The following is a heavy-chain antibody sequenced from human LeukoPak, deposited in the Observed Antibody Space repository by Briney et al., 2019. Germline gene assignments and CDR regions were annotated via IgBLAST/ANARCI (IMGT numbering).Heavy chain of an antibody. CDR3: ARDSRVWMPQGAFDI. CDR1: GFTFSSYS. V-gene: IGHV3-21*01. CDR2: ISSSSSYI. J-gene: IGHJ3*02. Sequence: GGSLRLSCAASGFTFSSYSMNWVRQAPGKWLEWVSAISSSSSYIYYADSVKGRFTISRDNAKNSLYLQMNSLRAEDTAVYYCARDSRVWMPQGAFDIWGQGTMVTVSS. D-gene: IGHD6-13*01.